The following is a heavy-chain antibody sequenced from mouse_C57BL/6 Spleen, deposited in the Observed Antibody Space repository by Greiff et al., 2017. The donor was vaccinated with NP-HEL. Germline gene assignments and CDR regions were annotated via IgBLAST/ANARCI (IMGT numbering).Heavy chain of an antibody. CDR1: GYTFTSYD. CDR2: IYPRDGST. Sequence: VKLVESGPELVKPGASVKLSCKASGYTFTSYDINWVKQRPGQGLEWIGWIYPRDGSTKYNEKFKGKATLTVDTSSSTAYMELHSLTSEDSAVYFCARLYYGSRENAMDYWGQGTSVTVSS. CDR3: ARLYYGSRENAMDY. V-gene: IGHV1-85*01. D-gene: IGHD1-1*01. J-gene: IGHJ4*01.